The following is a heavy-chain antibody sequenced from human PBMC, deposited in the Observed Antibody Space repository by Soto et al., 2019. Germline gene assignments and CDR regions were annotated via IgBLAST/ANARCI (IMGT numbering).Heavy chain of an antibody. J-gene: IGHJ5*02. D-gene: IGHD3-9*01. CDR3: ASQFTYYDILTGYTPGWFGP. V-gene: IGHV4-39*01. CDR2: IYYSGST. Sequence: SIYYSGSTYYNPSLESRVTISVDTSKNQFSLKLSSVTAADTAVYYCASQFTYYDILTGYTPGWFGPWGQGTLVTVSS.